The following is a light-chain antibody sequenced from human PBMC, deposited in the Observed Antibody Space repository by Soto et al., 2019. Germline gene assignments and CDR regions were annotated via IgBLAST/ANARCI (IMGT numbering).Light chain of an antibody. CDR2: VNSDGSH. J-gene: IGLJ2*01. V-gene: IGLV4-69*01. CDR1: SGHSSYA. CDR3: QTWGTGIHVV. Sequence: QSVLTQSPSASASLGASVKLTCTLSSGHSSYAIAWHQQQPEKGPRYLMKVNSDGSHNKGDGIPDRFSGSGSSSGAERYLTNSSLKSEDEADYYCQTWGTGIHVVFGGGTQLAVL.